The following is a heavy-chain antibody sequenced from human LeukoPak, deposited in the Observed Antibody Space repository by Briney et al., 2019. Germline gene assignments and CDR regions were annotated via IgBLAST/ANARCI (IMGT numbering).Heavy chain of an antibody. V-gene: IGHV3-48*03. CDR3: ARSQSHYDILTGYLGSFDY. Sequence: PGGSLRLSCAASGFTFSSYEMNWVRQAPGKGLEWVSYISTSGSPIYYADSVKGRFTISRDNAKNSLYLQMNSLRAEDTAVYYCARSQSHYDILTGYLGSFDYWGQGTLVTVSS. D-gene: IGHD3-9*01. CDR2: ISTSGSPI. CDR1: GFTFSSYE. J-gene: IGHJ4*02.